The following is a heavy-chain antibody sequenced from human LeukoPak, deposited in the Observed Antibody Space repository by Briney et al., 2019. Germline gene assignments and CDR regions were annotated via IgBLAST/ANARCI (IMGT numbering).Heavy chain of an antibody. J-gene: IGHJ4*02. V-gene: IGHV4-39*01. D-gene: IGHD2-2*01. Sequence: KSSENLSLTCTASGGSITSSSYYWGWLRQPPGKGLEWIGTIYYSGSTYYNPSLESRITMSLDTSKNQFSLKLSSVTAADTAVYYSSYCTSTSCYFGWGQGTLVTVSS. CDR3: SYCTSTSCYFG. CDR2: IYYSGST. CDR1: GGSITSSSYY.